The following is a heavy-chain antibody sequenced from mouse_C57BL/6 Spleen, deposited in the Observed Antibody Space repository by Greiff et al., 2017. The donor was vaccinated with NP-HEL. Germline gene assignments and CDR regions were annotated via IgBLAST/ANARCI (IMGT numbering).Heavy chain of an antibody. D-gene: IGHD1-1*01. CDR3: ARVDYNGSSRDAMDY. J-gene: IGHJ4*01. Sequence: EVQLVESEGGLVQPGSSMKLSCTASGFTFSDYYMAWVRQVPEKGLEWVANINYDGSSTYYLDSLKSRFIISRDNAKNILYLQMSSLKSEDTATYYCARVDYNGSSRDAMDYRGQGTTVTVSS. V-gene: IGHV5-16*01. CDR2: INYDGSST. CDR1: GFTFSDYY.